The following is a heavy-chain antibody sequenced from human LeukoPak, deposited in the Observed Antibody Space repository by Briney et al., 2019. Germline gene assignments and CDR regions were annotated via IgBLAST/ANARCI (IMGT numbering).Heavy chain of an antibody. CDR1: GGSFSDYY. CDR2: INHSGST. Sequence: PSETLSLTCAVYGGSFSDYYWSWSRQPPGKGLEWIGEINHSGSTNYNPSLKSRVTISVDTSKNQFSLKLSSVTAADTAVYYCASRYASAWYYFYYYMDVWGKGTTVTVSS. J-gene: IGHJ6*03. CDR3: ASRYASAWYYFYYYMDV. D-gene: IGHD6-25*01. V-gene: IGHV4-34*01.